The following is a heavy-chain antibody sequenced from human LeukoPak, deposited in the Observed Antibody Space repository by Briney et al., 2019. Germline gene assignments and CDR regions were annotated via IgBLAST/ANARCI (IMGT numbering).Heavy chain of an antibody. J-gene: IGHJ4*02. D-gene: IGHD5-24*01. CDR3: TTVLSGIRYNLCDY. Sequence: PGGSLRLSCAASGFTFSRYWMHWVRQAPGKGLMWVSRISPDGSTTLYADSVKGRLTISRDNAKTMLYLQMNSLGAEDTAGYYCTTVLSGIRYNLCDYWGEGTLVTVSS. CDR1: GFTFSRYW. V-gene: IGHV3-74*03. CDR2: ISPDGSTT.